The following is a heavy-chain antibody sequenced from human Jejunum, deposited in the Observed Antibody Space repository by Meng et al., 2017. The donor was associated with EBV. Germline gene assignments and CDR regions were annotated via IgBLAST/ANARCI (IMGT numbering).Heavy chain of an antibody. J-gene: IGHJ4*02. V-gene: IGHV4-39*07. Sequence: QLQRQESGPGLVKPSETLSLTCTVSGDSISNSDYYWDWIRQPPGKGLEWIASIYHSGSAYYNPSLESRVTISVDRSKNQFSLELNSVTAADTAVYYCARDEALPRGHFDSWGQGTLVTVSS. CDR3: ARDEALPRGHFDS. CDR2: IYHSGSA. CDR1: GDSISNSDYY. D-gene: IGHD3-10*01.